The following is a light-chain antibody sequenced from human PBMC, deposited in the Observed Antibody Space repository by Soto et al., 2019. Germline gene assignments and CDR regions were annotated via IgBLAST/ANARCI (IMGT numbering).Light chain of an antibody. J-gene: IGLJ3*02. CDR2: EVN. CDR1: SSDVGGYKY. Sequence: QSVLPQPPSASGSPGQSVTISCTGTSSDVGGYKYVSWYQQHPGKAPKLMIYEVNKRPSGVPDRFSGSKSGNTASLTVSGLQTEDEADYYCSSFAGSNNLRVFGGGTKLTVL. V-gene: IGLV2-8*01. CDR3: SSFAGSNNLRV.